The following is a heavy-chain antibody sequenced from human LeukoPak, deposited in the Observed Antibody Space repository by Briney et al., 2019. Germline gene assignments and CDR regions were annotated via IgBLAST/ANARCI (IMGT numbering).Heavy chain of an antibody. D-gene: IGHD3-22*01. J-gene: IGHJ4*02. Sequence: SGGSLRLSCAASGFTLSSYWMQWVRQAPGKGLEWVSRINNDGSGTTYADSVKGRFTISRDNAKNTLYLQMNSLRAEDTAVYYCAKDHYYYDSSGYLDYWGQGTLVTVSS. V-gene: IGHV3-74*01. CDR1: GFTLSSYW. CDR3: AKDHYYYDSSGYLDY. CDR2: INNDGSGT.